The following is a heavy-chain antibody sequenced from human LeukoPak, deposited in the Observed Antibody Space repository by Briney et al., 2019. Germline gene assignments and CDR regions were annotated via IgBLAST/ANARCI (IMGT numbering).Heavy chain of an antibody. D-gene: IGHD2-2*01. V-gene: IGHV1-18*01. CDR1: GYTFTSYG. CDR3: ARVWVHCSSTSCYWYYFDY. CDR2: ISAYNGNT. J-gene: IGHJ4*02. Sequence: ASVKVSCAASGYTFTSYGISWVRQAPGQGLEWMGWISAYNGNTNYAQELQGRVTMTTDTSTSTAYMELRNLRSDDTAVYYCARVWVHCSSTSCYWYYFDYWSQGTLVTVSS.